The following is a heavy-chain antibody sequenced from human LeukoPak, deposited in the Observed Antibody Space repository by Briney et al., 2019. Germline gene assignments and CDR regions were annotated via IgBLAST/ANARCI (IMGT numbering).Heavy chain of an antibody. Sequence: PGGSLRLSCAASGFTFSSYAMHWVRQAPGKGLEWVAVISYDGSNKYYADSVKGRFTISRDNSKNTLYLQMNSLRAEDTAVYYCARDLSGSYSPVDIWGQGTMVTVSS. V-gene: IGHV3-30*04. CDR1: GFTFSSYA. CDR3: ARDLSGSYSPVDI. CDR2: ISYDGSNK. D-gene: IGHD1-26*01. J-gene: IGHJ3*02.